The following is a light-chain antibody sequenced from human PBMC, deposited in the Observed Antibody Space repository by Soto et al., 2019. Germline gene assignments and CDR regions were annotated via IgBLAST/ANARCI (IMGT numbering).Light chain of an antibody. CDR1: QGISYY. J-gene: IGKJ3*01. CDR3: QKYDSVPFT. V-gene: IGKV1-27*01. CDR2: AAS. Sequence: DILMTQSPSSLSASVGDRVSITCRASQGISYYVAWFQQKSGKGPELLISAASTLQSGVPSRFSGSGSGTDFTLTISSLQPEDVATYYCQKYDSVPFTFGPGTKVDIK.